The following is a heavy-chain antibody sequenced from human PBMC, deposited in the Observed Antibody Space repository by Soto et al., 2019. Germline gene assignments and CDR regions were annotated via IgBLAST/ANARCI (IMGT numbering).Heavy chain of an antibody. J-gene: IGHJ6*02. CDR2: ITPFNGNT. Sequence: SVHVSCKASGYTFTYLYLHWVRQAPGQALEWMGWITPFNGNTKYAQKFQDRVTITRDSSLSTTYMELSSLGSEDTAMYYCARSSYYGSRDYMDYGMDVWGQGTTVTVSS. V-gene: IGHV1-45*02. CDR3: ARSSYYGSRDYMDYGMDV. D-gene: IGHD3-10*01. CDR1: GYTFTYLY.